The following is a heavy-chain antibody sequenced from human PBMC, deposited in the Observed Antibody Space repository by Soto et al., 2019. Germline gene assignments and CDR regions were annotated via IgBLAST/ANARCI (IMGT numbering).Heavy chain of an antibody. CDR3: ARAYSGRLPRRADYYYAMDV. V-gene: IGHV3-13*05. CDR2: LGAADDP. D-gene: IGHD2-15*01. CDR1: AFTLSAYD. J-gene: IGHJ6*02. Sequence: PGGSLRLSCAASAFTLSAYDMHWVRQPNGKDLEWVSALGAADDPYYLGSVKGRFTISRENAKNSLYLQMNNLRAGDTAVYYCARAYSGRLPRRADYYYAMDVWGQGTTVTVSS.